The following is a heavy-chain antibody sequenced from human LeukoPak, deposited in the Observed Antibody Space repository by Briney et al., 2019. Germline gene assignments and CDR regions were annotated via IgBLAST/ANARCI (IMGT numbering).Heavy chain of an antibody. V-gene: IGHV3-30*03. CDR2: ISYDGSNK. CDR3: ARDPAGYSSGWYGWFDP. Sequence: GGSLRLSCAASGFTFSNYGMHWVRQAPGKGLEWVAVISYDGSNKYYADSVKGRFTISRDNSKNTLYLQMNSLRAEDTAVYYCARDPAGYSSGWYGWFDPWGQGTLVTVSS. J-gene: IGHJ5*02. CDR1: GFTFSNYG. D-gene: IGHD6-19*01.